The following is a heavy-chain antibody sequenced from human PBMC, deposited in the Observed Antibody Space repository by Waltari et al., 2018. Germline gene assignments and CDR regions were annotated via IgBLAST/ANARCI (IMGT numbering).Heavy chain of an antibody. D-gene: IGHD2-8*02. CDR3: ARGLLGNAGHQISWGEGIDAFDI. J-gene: IGHJ3*02. CDR1: GYTFTGYY. Sequence: QVQLVQSGAEVKKPGASVKVSCKASGYTFTGYYMHWVRQAPGQGLEWMGWINPNSGGTNYAQKFQGRVTMTRDTSISTAYMELSRLRSDDTAVYYCARGLLGNAGHQISWGEGIDAFDIWGQGTMVTVSS. CDR2: INPNSGGT. V-gene: IGHV1-2*02.